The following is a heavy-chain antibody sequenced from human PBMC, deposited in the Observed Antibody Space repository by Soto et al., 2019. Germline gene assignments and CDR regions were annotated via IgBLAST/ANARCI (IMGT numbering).Heavy chain of an antibody. CDR1: GYIFKNYA. V-gene: IGHV1-69*13. Sequence: YSVQVSCKSSGYIFKNYAVTWLRQAPGQGLEWMGGIIPVFGTPDYSQKFRGRVTITADESTSTVYMELRSLTSEDTAVYYCARHLYDYGGGSHRHWS. CDR2: IIPVFGTP. D-gene: IGHD3-16*01. CDR3: ARHLYDYGGGSHRH. J-gene: IGHJ1*01.